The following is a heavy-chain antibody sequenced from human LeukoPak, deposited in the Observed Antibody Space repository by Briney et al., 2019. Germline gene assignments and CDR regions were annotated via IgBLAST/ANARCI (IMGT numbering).Heavy chain of an antibody. Sequence: PSETLSLTCTVSGGSIRSSYYYWGWIRQPPGKGLEWIGSIYDSGSTYYNPSLKSRVTISVDTSKNQFSLKLSSVTAADTAVYYCARDENGFFDYWGQGTLVTVSS. CDR2: IYDSGST. D-gene: IGHD1-1*01. V-gene: IGHV4-39*07. CDR1: GGSIRSSYYY. J-gene: IGHJ4*02. CDR3: ARDENGFFDY.